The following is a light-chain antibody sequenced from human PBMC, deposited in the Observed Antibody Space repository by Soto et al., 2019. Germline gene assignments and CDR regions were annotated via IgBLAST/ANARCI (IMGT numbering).Light chain of an antibody. CDR2: GAS. J-gene: IGKJ1*01. CDR3: QQYKKWPPER. V-gene: IGKV3-15*01. CDR1: QSVSNN. Sequence: EIVMTQSPATLSVSPGERATLSCRAGQSVSNNVAWYQQKPGQAPRLLIYGASTRATGIPDRFSGSGSGTESTLTISSLQSEDFAVYYCQQYKKWPPERFGQGTKVEFK.